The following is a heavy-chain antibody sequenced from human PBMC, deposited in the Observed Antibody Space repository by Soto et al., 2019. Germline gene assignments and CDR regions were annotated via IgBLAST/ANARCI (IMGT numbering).Heavy chain of an antibody. CDR1: GGSISSGDYY. Sequence: SETLSITCTVSGGSISSGDYYWSWIRQPPGKGLEWIGYIYYSGSTYYNPSLKSRVTISVDTSKNQLSLKLSSVTAADTAVYYCAKFEIGYYAWFDPWGQGTVVTV. CDR2: IYYSGST. V-gene: IGHV4-30-4*01. CDR3: AKFEIGYYAWFDP. J-gene: IGHJ5*02. D-gene: IGHD3-3*01.